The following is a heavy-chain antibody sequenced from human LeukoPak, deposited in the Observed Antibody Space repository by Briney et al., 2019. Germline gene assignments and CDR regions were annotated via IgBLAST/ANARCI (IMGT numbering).Heavy chain of an antibody. CDR3: ARATVLEWLGYYGMDV. Sequence: SVKVSCKGSGGTFSSYAISWVRQAPGQGLEWMGGIIPIFGTANYAQKFQGRVTITADESTSTAYMELSSLRSEDTAVYYCARATVLEWLGYYGMDVWGQGTTVTVSS. CDR2: IIPIFGTA. J-gene: IGHJ6*02. D-gene: IGHD3-3*01. V-gene: IGHV1-69*01. CDR1: GGTFSSYA.